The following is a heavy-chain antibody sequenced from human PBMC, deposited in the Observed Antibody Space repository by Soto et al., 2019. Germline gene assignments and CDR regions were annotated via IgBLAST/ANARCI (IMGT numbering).Heavy chain of an antibody. CDR1: GXTFNTYR. CDR2: IWYDGTQK. J-gene: IGHJ4*02. V-gene: IGHV3-33*01. D-gene: IGHD4-17*01. Sequence: GSLRLSCDASGXTFNTYRMHWVRQPPGKGLEWLAAIWYDGTQKYYADSVKGRFIISRENSKKTLYLEMNSLRAEETAVYYCARAGGTTVTGLWHFDSWGQGTLGTVS. CDR3: ARAGGTTVTGLWHFDS.